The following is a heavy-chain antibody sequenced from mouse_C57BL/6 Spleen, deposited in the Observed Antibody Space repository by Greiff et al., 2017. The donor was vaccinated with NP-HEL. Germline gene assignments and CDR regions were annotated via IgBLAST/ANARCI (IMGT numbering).Heavy chain of an antibody. CDR1: GYSFTDYN. J-gene: IGHJ2*01. CDR2: INPNYGTT. CDR3: ATYYVSSYDYFDY. D-gene: IGHD1-1*01. Sequence: VQLQQSGPELVKPGASVKISCKASGYSFTDYNMNWVKQSHGKSLEWIGVINPNYGTTSYNQKFKGKATLTVDQSSSTAYMQLNSLTSEDSAVYYCATYYVSSYDYFDYWGQGTTLTVSS. V-gene: IGHV1-39*01.